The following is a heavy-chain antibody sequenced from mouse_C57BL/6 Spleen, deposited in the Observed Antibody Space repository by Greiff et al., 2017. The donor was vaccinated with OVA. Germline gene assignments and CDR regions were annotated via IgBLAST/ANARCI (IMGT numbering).Heavy chain of an antibody. CDR1: GYTFTDYE. V-gene: IGHV1-15*01. CDR3: TKCDGYYDWYFDV. CDR2: IDPETGGT. Sequence: QVQLQQSGAELVRPGASVTLSCKASGYTFTDYEMHWVKQTPVHGLEWIGAIDPETGGTAYNQKFKGKAILTADKSSSTAYMELRSLTSEDSAVYYCTKCDGYYDWYFDVWGTGTTVTVSS. D-gene: IGHD2-3*01. J-gene: IGHJ1*03.